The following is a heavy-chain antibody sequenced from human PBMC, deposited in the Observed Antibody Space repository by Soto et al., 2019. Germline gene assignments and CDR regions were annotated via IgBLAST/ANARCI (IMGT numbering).Heavy chain of an antibody. J-gene: IGHJ4*02. V-gene: IGHV1-18*01. CDR2: ISAYNGNT. CDR3: ATFSAPYYYGSGSYYEC. D-gene: IGHD3-10*01. Sequence: QVQLVQSGAEVQKPGASVKVSCKASGYTFTSYGISWVRQAPGQGLEWMGWISAYNGNTNYAQKLQGRVTMTTDTSTSTAYMELRSLRSDDTSVYYCATFSAPYYYGSGSYYECWGQGTLVTVSS. CDR1: GYTFTSYG.